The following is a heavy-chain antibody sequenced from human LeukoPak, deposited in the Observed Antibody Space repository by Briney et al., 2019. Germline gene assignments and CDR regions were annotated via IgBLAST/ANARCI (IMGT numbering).Heavy chain of an antibody. V-gene: IGHV4-39*01. CDR3: ARHKMGTTRLYYFDY. Sequence: PSETLSLTCTVSGGSISSSSYYWGWIRQPPGKGLEWIGTIYYSGTTYYNPSLESRVTISVDTSKNQFSLKLTSVPAADTAVYYCARHKMGTTRLYYFDYWGQGTLVTVSS. J-gene: IGHJ4*02. CDR1: GGSISSSSYY. D-gene: IGHD1-26*01. CDR2: IYYSGTT.